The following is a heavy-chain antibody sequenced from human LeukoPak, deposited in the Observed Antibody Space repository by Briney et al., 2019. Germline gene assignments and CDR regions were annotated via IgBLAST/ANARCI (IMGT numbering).Heavy chain of an antibody. Sequence: SSETLSLTCTVSGGSISSYYWSWIRQPPGKGLEWIGYIYYSGSTNYNPSLKSRVTISVDTSKNQFSLKLSSVTAADTAVYYCAHSGSYSIIAFDIWGQGTMVTVSS. CDR1: GGSISSYY. J-gene: IGHJ3*02. CDR3: AHSGSYSIIAFDI. CDR2: IYYSGST. V-gene: IGHV4-59*01. D-gene: IGHD1-26*01.